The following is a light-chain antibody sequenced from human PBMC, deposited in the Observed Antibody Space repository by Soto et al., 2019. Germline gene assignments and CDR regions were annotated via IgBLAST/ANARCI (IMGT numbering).Light chain of an antibody. V-gene: IGKV3-20*01. CDR3: QQYNNWPLT. J-gene: IGKJ4*01. Sequence: EIVLTQSPGTLSLSPGERATLSCRASQSVSSSSLAWYQQKRGQAPRLLIYGASSRATGIPDRFSGSGSGTDFTLTISSLQSEDFAVYYCQQYNNWPLTFGGGTKVEIK. CDR1: QSVSSSS. CDR2: GAS.